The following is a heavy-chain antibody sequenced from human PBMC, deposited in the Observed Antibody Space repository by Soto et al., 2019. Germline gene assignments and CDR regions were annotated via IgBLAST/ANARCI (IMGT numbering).Heavy chain of an antibody. V-gene: IGHV1-69*13. Sequence: ASVKVSCKASGGTFSSYAISWVRQAPGQGLEWMGGIIPIFGTANYAQKFQGRVTITADESTSTAYMELSSLRSEDTAVYYCARVATAMVADWFDPWGQGTLVTVSS. CDR3: ARVATAMVADWFDP. J-gene: IGHJ5*02. D-gene: IGHD5-18*01. CDR2: IIPIFGTA. CDR1: GGTFSSYA.